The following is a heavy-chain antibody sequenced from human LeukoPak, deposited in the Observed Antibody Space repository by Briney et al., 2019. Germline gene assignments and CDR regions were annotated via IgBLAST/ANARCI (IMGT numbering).Heavy chain of an antibody. J-gene: IGHJ6*02. D-gene: IGHD3-10*01. CDR2: ISSSGSTI. V-gene: IGHV3-48*03. Sequence: GGSLRLSCAASGFTFSSYEMNWVRQAPGKGLEWVSYISSSGSTIYYADSVKGRFTISRDNAKNSLYLQMNRLRAEDTAVYYCARKITMIRGIAYYYYYGMDVWGQGTTVTVSS. CDR1: GFTFSSYE. CDR3: ARKITMIRGIAYYYYYGMDV.